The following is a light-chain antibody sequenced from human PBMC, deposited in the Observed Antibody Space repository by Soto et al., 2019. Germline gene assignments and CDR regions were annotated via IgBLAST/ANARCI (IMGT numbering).Light chain of an antibody. V-gene: IGKV1-33*01. J-gene: IGKJ2*01. CDR1: RGISNS. Sequence: DIQMTQSPSSLSASVGDRITITCQASRGISNSLNWYQHKLGKAPKLLIYDASNVETGVPSRFSGSGSGTDFTLTISSLQPEDFAIYYCQQYDNLPYTFGQGTKLEIK. CDR3: QQYDNLPYT. CDR2: DAS.